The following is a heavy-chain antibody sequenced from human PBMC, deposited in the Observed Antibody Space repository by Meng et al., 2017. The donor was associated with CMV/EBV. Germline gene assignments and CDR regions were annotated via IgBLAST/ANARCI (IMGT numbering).Heavy chain of an antibody. CDR1: GFIFSDYY. CDR2: INSDGSST. D-gene: IGHD2-21*01. Sequence: GESLKISCAASGFIFSDYYMNWIRQAPGKGLVWVSRINSDGSSTSYADSVKGRFTISRDNAKNTLYLQMNSLRAEDTAVYYCARDALYCGGDCYSDYWGQGTLVTVSS. CDR3: ARDALYCGGDCYSDY. J-gene: IGHJ4*02. V-gene: IGHV3-74*01.